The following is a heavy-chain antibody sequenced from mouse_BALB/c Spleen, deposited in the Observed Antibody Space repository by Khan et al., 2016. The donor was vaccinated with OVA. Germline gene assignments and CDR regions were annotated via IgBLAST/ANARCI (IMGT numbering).Heavy chain of an antibody. D-gene: IGHD2-5*01. Sequence: QIQLVQSGPELKKPGETVRISCKASGYTFTTAGIQWVQKMPGKGLKWIGWINTHSGVPKYAEDFKGRFAFSLEISVSTAYIEITNLNNEDKATYFCARGGAAYYRNGYDAMEYWGQGTSVTVSS. V-gene: IGHV9-4*02. CDR2: INTHSGVP. CDR3: ARGGAAYYRNGYDAMEY. J-gene: IGHJ4*01. CDR1: GYTFTTAG.